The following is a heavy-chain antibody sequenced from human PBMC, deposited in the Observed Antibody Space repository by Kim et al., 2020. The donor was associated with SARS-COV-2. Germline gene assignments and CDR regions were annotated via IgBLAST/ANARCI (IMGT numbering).Heavy chain of an antibody. V-gene: IGHV4-39*01. CDR2: IYYSGST. CDR3: ASGWQWLVLGAFDI. CDR1: GGSISSSSYY. Sequence: SETLSLTCTVSGGSISSSSYYWGWIRQPPGKGLEWIGSIYYSGSTYYNPSLKSRVTISVDTSKNQFSLKLSSVTAADTAVYCCASGWQWLVLGAFDIWGQGTMVTVSS. J-gene: IGHJ3*02. D-gene: IGHD6-19*01.